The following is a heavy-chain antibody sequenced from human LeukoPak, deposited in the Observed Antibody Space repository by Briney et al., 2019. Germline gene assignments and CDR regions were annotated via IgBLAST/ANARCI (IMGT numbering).Heavy chain of an antibody. J-gene: IGHJ6*02. CDR3: ARAPSIFYYGMDV. CDR2: IYSGGST. V-gene: IGHV3-66*01. Sequence: GGSLRLSCAASGFTVSSNYMSWVRQAPGKGLEWVSVIYSGGSTYYADSVKGRFTISRDNSKNTLYLQMNSLRAEDTAEYYCARAPSIFYYGMDVWGQGTTVTVSS. D-gene: IGHD3-9*01. CDR1: GFTVSSNY.